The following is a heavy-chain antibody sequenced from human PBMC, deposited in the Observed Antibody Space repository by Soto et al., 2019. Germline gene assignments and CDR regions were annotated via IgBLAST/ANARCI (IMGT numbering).Heavy chain of an antibody. J-gene: IGHJ4*02. Sequence: EMQLLESGGGLVQPGGSLRLFCAASGFTFTNYAMTWVRQAPGKGLEWVSTITPTGATFYGDTVKGRFTISRDNSRSTVFLQMNSLRAADTAMYYCASTDKFNSQSSGWANRFDYWGQGTVVTVSS. V-gene: IGHV3-23*01. CDR2: ITPTGAT. CDR3: ASTDKFNSQSSGWANRFDY. CDR1: GFTFTNYA. D-gene: IGHD6-19*01.